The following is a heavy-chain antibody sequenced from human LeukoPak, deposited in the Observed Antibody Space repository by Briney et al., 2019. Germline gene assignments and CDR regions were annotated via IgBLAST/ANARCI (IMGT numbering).Heavy chain of an antibody. CDR3: ARTRYCSGGSCYPFDY. CDR2: ISYDGTTK. Sequence: GRSLRLSCAASGFTFSTYAMHWICQAPGKGLEWVAGISYDGTTKYYADSVKGRFTISRDGSKNTLYLRMDSLRAEDTAVYYCARTRYCSGGSCYPFDYWGQGTLVTVSS. CDR1: GFTFSTYA. V-gene: IGHV3-30-3*01. J-gene: IGHJ4*02. D-gene: IGHD2-15*01.